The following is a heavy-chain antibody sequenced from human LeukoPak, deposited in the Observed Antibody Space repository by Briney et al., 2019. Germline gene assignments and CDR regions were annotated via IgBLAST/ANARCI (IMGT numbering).Heavy chain of an antibody. D-gene: IGHD3-3*01. CDR2: ISYSGST. V-gene: IGHV4-31*03. Sequence: SQTLSLTCTVSGGSISSGAYYWSWIRQHPGKGLECIAYISYSGSTYYNPSLKSRVTISVDSSKNQLSLNLSSVTVADTALYYCARVTSWSGGADIWGQGTMVTVSS. CDR3: ARVTSWSGGADI. CDR1: GGSISSGAYY. J-gene: IGHJ3*02.